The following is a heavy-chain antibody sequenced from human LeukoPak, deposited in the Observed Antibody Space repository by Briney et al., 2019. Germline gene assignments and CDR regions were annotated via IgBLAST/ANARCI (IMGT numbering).Heavy chain of an antibody. V-gene: IGHV3-33*01. J-gene: IGHJ4*02. CDR3: AIWFGELLPTY. CDR2: IWYDGSNK. CDR1: GSTFSSYG. Sequence: GGSLRLSCAASGSTFSSYGMHWVRQAPGKGLEWVAVIWYDGSNKYYADSVKGRFTISRDNSKNTLYLQMNSLRAEDTAVYYCAIWFGELLPTYWGQGTLVTVSS. D-gene: IGHD3-10*01.